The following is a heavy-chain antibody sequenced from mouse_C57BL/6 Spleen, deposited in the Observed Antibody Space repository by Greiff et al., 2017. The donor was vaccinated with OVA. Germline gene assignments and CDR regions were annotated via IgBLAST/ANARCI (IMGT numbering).Heavy chain of an antibody. CDR3: AGDYDEGDFDY. D-gene: IGHD2-4*01. V-gene: IGHV1-82*01. CDR1: GYAFSSSW. Sequence: VQRVESGPELVKPGASVKISCKASGYAFSSSWMNWVKQRPGKGLEWIGRIYPGDGDTNYNGKFKGKATLTADKSSSTAYMQLSSLTSEDSAVYFCAGDYDEGDFDYWGQGTTLTVSS. J-gene: IGHJ2*01. CDR2: IYPGDGDT.